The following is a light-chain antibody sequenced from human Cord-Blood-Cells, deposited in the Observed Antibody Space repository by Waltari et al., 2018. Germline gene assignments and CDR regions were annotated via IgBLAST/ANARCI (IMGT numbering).Light chain of an antibody. J-gene: IGKJ4*01. Sequence: DIVMTQSPDSLAVSLGERPTINCKSRQSVLYSSNNKNYLAWYQQKPGQPPKLLIYWASTRESGVPDRFSGSGSGTDFTLTISSLQAEDVAVYYCQQYYSTPLTFGGGTKVEIK. V-gene: IGKV4-1*01. CDR2: WAS. CDR1: QSVLYSSNNKNY. CDR3: QQYYSTPLT.